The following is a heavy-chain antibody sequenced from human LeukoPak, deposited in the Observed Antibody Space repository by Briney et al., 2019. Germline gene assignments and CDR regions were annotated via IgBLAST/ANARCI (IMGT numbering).Heavy chain of an antibody. J-gene: IGHJ5*02. Sequence: SETLSLTCTVSGGSISSYYWSWIRQPAGKGLEWIGRIYTSGSTNYNPSLKSRVAMSVDTSKNQFSLKLSSVTAADTAVYYCVGYSGYTGGANWFDPWGQGTLVTVSS. CDR3: VGYSGYTGGANWFDP. CDR2: IYTSGST. D-gene: IGHD5-12*01. CDR1: GGSISSYY. V-gene: IGHV4-4*07.